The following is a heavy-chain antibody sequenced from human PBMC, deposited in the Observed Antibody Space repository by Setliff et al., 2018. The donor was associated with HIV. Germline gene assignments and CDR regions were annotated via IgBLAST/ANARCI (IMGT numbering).Heavy chain of an antibody. Sequence: SETLSLTCTVSGASISSSTDYWGWIRPSPGKGLGWIGSRYYSGSTYQNPSLKSRVTIPVDTSKNQFSLELSSVTAADTAVYYCARLRYGSGIPLDVWGTGISVTVSS. D-gene: IGHD3-10*01. J-gene: IGHJ6*04. CDR1: GASISSSTDY. CDR3: ARLRYGSGIPLDV. CDR2: RYYSGST. V-gene: IGHV4-39*01.